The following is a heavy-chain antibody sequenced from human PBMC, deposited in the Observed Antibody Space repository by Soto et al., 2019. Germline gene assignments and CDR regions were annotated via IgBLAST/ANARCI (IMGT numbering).Heavy chain of an antibody. CDR3: ARAFGGFGSGTYYAS. CDR1: GGSISTSY. D-gene: IGHD3-10*01. CDR2: IFSSGST. V-gene: IGHV4-59*01. Sequence: QVQLQESGPGLVKPSETLSLTCTVSGGSISTSYWSWIRQPPGKGLAWIGYIFSSGSTNFNPSLTILVNNSVDTSKSQVYLKLGSVTAADTAVYYCARAFGGFGSGTYYASWGQGTLVTVSS. J-gene: IGHJ5*02.